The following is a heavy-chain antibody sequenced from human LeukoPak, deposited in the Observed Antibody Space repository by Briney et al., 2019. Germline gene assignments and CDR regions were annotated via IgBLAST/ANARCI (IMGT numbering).Heavy chain of an antibody. CDR1: GFTFSSYW. Sequence: GGSLRLSCAASGFTFSSYWMHWVRQAPGKGLVWVSRIKTDGSNTNYADSVKGRFTISRDNAKNTLYLQMSSLRADDTAVYYCARDFLHLGGWGQETMVTVSS. D-gene: IGHD3-16*01. CDR3: ARDFLHLGG. J-gene: IGHJ3*01. V-gene: IGHV3-74*01. CDR2: IKTDGSNT.